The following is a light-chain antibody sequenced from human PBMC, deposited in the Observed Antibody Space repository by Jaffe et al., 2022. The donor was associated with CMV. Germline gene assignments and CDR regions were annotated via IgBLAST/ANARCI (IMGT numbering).Light chain of an antibody. Sequence: SYELTQPPSMSVSPGQTASITCSGDKLGNHYASWYQQRAGQSPVLVIHQDTKRPSGIPERFSGSNSGNTATLTISGTQTMDEADYYCQAWDTNRVIFGGGTKLTVL. CDR1: KLGNHY. CDR2: QDT. J-gene: IGLJ2*01. V-gene: IGLV3-1*01. CDR3: QAWDTNRVI.